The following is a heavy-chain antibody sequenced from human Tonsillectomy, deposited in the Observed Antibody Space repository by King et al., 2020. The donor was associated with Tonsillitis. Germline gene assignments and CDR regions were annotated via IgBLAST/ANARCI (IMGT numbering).Heavy chain of an antibody. J-gene: IGHJ6*02. CDR1: GGSVSSGKYF. CDR3: ARSMCGTSCFGHYHFGMDV. CDR2: MFDSGST. D-gene: IGHD2-15*01. Sequence: QLQESGPGLVKPSETLSLTCSVSGGSVSSGKYFWSWIRQSPGKGLEWIGYMFDSGSTDYNPSLKSRVTISVDTSKNKFSLKLRSVTAADTAIYYCARSMCGTSCFGHYHFGMDVWGQGTTVTVSS. V-gene: IGHV4-61*01.